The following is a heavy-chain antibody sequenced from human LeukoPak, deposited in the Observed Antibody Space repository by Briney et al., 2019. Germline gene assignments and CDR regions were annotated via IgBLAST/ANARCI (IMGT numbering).Heavy chain of an antibody. CDR2: FDPEDGET. D-gene: IGHD3-3*01. CDR1: GYILTELS. J-gene: IGHJ4*02. Sequence: ASVKVSCKVSGYILTELSMHWVRQAPGKGLEWMGGFDPEDGETIYAQKFQGRVTMTEDTSTDTAYMELSSLRSEDTAVYYCATGKQSSISALVDYWGQGTLVTVSS. V-gene: IGHV1-24*01. CDR3: ATGKQSSISALVDY.